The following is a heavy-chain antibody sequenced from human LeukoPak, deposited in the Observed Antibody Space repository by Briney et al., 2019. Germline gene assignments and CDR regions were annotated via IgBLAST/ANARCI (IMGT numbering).Heavy chain of an antibody. CDR3: AKAGSGYSVYYFDY. Sequence: GGFLRLSCAASGFTFDDYAMHWVRQAPGKGLEWVSLISWDGGSTYYADSVKGRFTISRDNSKNSLYLQMNSLRAENTALYYCAKAGSGYSVYYFDYWGQGTLVTVSS. D-gene: IGHD3-22*01. J-gene: IGHJ4*02. CDR1: GFTFDDYA. V-gene: IGHV3-43D*04. CDR2: ISWDGGST.